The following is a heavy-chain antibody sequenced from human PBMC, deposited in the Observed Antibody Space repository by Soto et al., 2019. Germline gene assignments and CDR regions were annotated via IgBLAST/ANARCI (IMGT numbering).Heavy chain of an antibody. J-gene: IGHJ4*02. Sequence: ASVKVSCKSSGYTFSDFYIHCVRQAPGQGLEWMGWINPNSGGTKYAPKFQGGVTMTRDTSITTAYMELSRLRSGDTAVYYCAREPATARPEGVDFWGQGTLVTVSS. V-gene: IGHV1-2*02. CDR2: INPNSGGT. D-gene: IGHD1-1*01. CDR1: GYTFSDFY. CDR3: AREPATARPEGVDF.